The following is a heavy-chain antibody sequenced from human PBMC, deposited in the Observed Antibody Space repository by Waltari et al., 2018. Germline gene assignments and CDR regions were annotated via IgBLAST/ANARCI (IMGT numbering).Heavy chain of an antibody. CDR1: VFTFSPFT. CDR3: AKDRGSGRIFFDS. J-gene: IGHJ4*02. CDR2: ISGSGGTS. V-gene: IGHV3-23*01. D-gene: IGHD3-10*01. Sequence: EVQLLESGGDLIEPGGSLRLSCAASVFTFSPFTMTWVRQGPGKRLEWVSSISGSGGTSYYTDSVTGRFTVSRDNSDNTLYLQMNNLRADDTGIYYCAKDRGSGRIFFDSWGRGTLVVVSS.